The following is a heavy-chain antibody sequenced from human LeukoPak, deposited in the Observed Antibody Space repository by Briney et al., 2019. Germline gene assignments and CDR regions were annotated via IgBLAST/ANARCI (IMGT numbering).Heavy chain of an antibody. J-gene: IGHJ6*03. CDR2: IKQDGSEK. V-gene: IGHV3-7*01. D-gene: IGHD3-16*01. Sequence: GGSLRLSCAASGFTFSSYWMSWVRQAPGKGLEWVANIKQDGSEKYYVDSVKGRFTISRDNAKNSLYLQMNSLRAEDTAVYYCARDTVGGADYYYMDVWGKGTTVTVSS. CDR3: ARDTVGGADYYYMDV. CDR1: GFTFSSYW.